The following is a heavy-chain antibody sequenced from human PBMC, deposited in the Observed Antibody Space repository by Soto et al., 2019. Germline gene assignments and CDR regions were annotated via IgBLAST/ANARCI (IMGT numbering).Heavy chain of an antibody. CDR3: AKEELRGHYYYYGMDV. CDR1: GFTFNIYA. D-gene: IGHD1-7*01. Sequence: GGSLRLSCAASGFTFNIYAMSWVRLAPGKGLEWVSAISGSGEKTYDADSVKGRFTISRDNSKNTLYLQMNSLRAEDTAVYYCAKEELRGHYYYYGMDVWGQGTTVTVSS. CDR2: ISGSGEKT. J-gene: IGHJ6*02. V-gene: IGHV3-23*01.